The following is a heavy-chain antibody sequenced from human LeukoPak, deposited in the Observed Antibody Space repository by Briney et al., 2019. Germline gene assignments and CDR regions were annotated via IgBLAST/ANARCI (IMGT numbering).Heavy chain of an antibody. V-gene: IGHV3-7*01. CDR2: IKQDGSEK. Sequence: GGPLRLSCAASGFTFSNYWMNWVRQAPGKGLECVANIKQDGSEKYYVDSVLGRFTVSRDNAKNSLFLQMNSLRAEDTAVYYCARDATGSSFYDYWGQGTLVTVSS. CDR3: ARDATGSSFYDY. J-gene: IGHJ4*02. D-gene: IGHD3-10*01. CDR1: GFTFSNYW.